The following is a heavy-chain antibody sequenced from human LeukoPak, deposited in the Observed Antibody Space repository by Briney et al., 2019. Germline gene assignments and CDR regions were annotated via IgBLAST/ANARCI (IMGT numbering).Heavy chain of an antibody. CDR2: ISSSSSYV. J-gene: IGHJ4*02. CDR1: GFTFSSYS. Sequence: GGSLRLSCAASGFTFSSYSMNWVRQAPGKGLEWVSSISSSSSYVYYADSVKGRFTISRDNAKNSLYLQMNSLRAEDTAVYYCARESAAATFDYWGQGTLVTVSS. V-gene: IGHV3-21*01. D-gene: IGHD6-13*01. CDR3: ARESAAATFDY.